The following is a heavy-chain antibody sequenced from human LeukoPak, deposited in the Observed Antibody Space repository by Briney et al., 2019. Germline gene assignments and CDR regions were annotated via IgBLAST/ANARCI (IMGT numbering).Heavy chain of an antibody. V-gene: IGHV3-66*01. J-gene: IGHJ3*02. D-gene: IGHD3-9*01. Sequence: GGSLRLSCAASGFTVSSNYMSWVRQAPGKGLEWVSVIYSGGSTYYADSVKGRFTISRDNSKNTLYLQMNSLRAEDTAVYYCARADPVLRYFDWGGETFDIWGQGTMVTVSP. CDR1: GFTVSSNY. CDR2: IYSGGST. CDR3: ARADPVLRYFDWGGETFDI.